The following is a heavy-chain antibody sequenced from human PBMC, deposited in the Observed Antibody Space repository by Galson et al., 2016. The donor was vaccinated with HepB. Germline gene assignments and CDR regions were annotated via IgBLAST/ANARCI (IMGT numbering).Heavy chain of an antibody. CDR2: ISGSGVNA. D-gene: IGHD3-10*01. Sequence: SLRLSCAASGFTFSTYAMSWVRQAPGKGLEWVSAISGSGVNAHYADSVKGRFTISRDNSKNTLYLQMNSLRAKDTAVYYCARDGEYYYGSGSYAETWGQGTLVTVSS. V-gene: IGHV3-23*01. CDR1: GFTFSTYA. CDR3: ARDGEYYYGSGSYAET. J-gene: IGHJ5*02.